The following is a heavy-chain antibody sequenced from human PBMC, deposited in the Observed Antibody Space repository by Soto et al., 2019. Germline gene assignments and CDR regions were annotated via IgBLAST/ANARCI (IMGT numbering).Heavy chain of an antibody. J-gene: IGHJ4*02. V-gene: IGHV4-34*01. CDR1: GGSFSGYY. CDR3: AQYVDRSSGIEVGQGTNDY. CDR2: INHSGST. D-gene: IGHD6-19*01. Sequence: QVQLQQWGAGLLKPSETLSLTCAVYGGSFSGYYWSWIRQPPGKGLEWIGEINHSGSTHYNPSLKSRVTISVDTSKNQFSLKLSSVTAADTAVYYCAQYVDRSSGIEVGQGTNDYWGQGTLVTVSS.